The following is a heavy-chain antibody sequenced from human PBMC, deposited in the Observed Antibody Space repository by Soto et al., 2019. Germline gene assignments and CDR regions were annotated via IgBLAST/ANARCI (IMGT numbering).Heavy chain of an antibody. CDR1: GFTFSSYG. V-gene: IGHV3-33*01. CDR2: IWYDGSNK. D-gene: IGHD4-17*01. CDR3: ARDHDYGDYEEGFYFDY. J-gene: IGHJ4*02. Sequence: QVQLVESGGGVVQPGRSLRLSCAASGFTFSSYGMHWVRQAPGKGLEWVAVIWYDGSNKYYADSVKGRFTISRDNSKNTLYLQMNSLRAEDTAVYYCARDHDYGDYEEGFYFDYWGQGTLVTVSS.